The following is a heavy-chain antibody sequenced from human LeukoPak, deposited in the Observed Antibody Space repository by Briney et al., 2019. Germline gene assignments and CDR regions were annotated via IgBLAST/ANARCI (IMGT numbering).Heavy chain of an antibody. CDR2: ISAYNGNT. CDR1: GYTFTSYG. CDR3: ARASGFVRSAYAFDI. V-gene: IGHV1-18*01. J-gene: IGHJ3*02. Sequence: ASVKVSCKASGYTFTSYGISWVGQAPGQGLEWMGWISAYNGNTNYAQKLQGRVTMTTDTSTSTAYMELRSLRSDDTAVYYCARASGFVRSAYAFDIWGQGTMVTVSS. D-gene: IGHD3-3*01.